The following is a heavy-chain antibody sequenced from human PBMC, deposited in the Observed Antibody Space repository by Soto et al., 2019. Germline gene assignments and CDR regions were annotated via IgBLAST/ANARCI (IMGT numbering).Heavy chain of an antibody. V-gene: IGHV4-30-4*01. D-gene: IGHD1-26*01. CDR2: IYHSGST. Sequence: QVQLQESGPGLVRPSQTLSLTCTVSGDSINSVDHYWSWIRQPPGKGLEWMGYIYHSGSTHYNPSPTSRLTISIDTSTNRFPLNLTSLTAADTAVYFCARLRWETENNLFDPWGQGALVTVSS. CDR3: ARLRWETENNLFDP. J-gene: IGHJ5*02. CDR1: GDSINSVDHY.